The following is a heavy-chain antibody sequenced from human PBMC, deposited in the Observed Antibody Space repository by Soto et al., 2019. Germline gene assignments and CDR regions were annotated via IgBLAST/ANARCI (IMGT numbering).Heavy chain of an antibody. J-gene: IGHJ6*02. CDR2: INSDGSST. V-gene: IGHV3-74*01. CDR3: ARVDSQTYYYYGMDV. Sequence: GGSLILSCAASGFTFSSYWMHWVRQAPGKGLVWVSRINSDGSSTSYADSVKGRFTISRDNAKNTLYLQMNSLRAEDTAVYYCARVDSQTYYYYGMDVWGQGTTVTVSS. D-gene: IGHD3-9*01. CDR1: GFTFSSYW.